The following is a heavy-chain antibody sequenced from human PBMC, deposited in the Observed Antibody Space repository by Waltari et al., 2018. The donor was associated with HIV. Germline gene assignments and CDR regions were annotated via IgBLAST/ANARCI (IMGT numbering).Heavy chain of an antibody. CDR2: ISGSGDTV. CDR3: ARGNNWNDSPYYYYGMDV. Sequence: QVHLVESGGGLVKPGGSLRLSCAASGFTFSDYYTSWIRQAPGKGLEWISYISGSGDTVHYTDSVKGRFTFSRDNAKNSLYLQMNSLRAEDAAVYYCARGNNWNDSPYYYYGMDVWGQGTTVTVSS. J-gene: IGHJ6*02. CDR1: GFTFSDYY. V-gene: IGHV3-11*01. D-gene: IGHD1-1*01.